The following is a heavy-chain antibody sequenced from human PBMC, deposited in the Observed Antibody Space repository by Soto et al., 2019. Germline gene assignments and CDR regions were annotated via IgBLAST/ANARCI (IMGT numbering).Heavy chain of an antibody. J-gene: IGHJ4*02. CDR3: ARGRYGDY. V-gene: IGHV1-18*01. CDR2: ISAHNGNT. Sequence: QVHLVQSGAEVKKPGASVKVSCKASGYTFTSYGITWVRQAPGQGLEWMGWISAHNGNTDYAQKLQGRVIVTRDTTTSTAYMELRSLISDDTAVYYCARGRYGDYWGQGDLVTVAS. D-gene: IGHD1-1*01. CDR1: GYTFTSYG.